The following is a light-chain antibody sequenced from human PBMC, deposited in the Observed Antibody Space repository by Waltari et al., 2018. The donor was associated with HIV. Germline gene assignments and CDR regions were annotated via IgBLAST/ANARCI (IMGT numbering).Light chain of an antibody. J-gene: IGLJ3*02. CDR1: GSNIGNNY. Sequence: QSVLTQPPSVSAAPGQKVTISCSGSGSNIGNNYVSWYQQLPGTAPKLLIYENNRRPSRIPDRFSGSKSGTSATLGITGLQTGDEADYYCGTWDSNLSAWVFGGGTKLTVL. CDR2: ENN. CDR3: GTWDSNLSAWV. V-gene: IGLV1-51*01.